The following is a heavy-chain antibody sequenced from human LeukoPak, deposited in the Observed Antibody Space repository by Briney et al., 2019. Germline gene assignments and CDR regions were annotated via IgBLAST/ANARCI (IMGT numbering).Heavy chain of an antibody. V-gene: IGHV4-59*01. CDR3: ARDGYYDSSGHSEFDY. CDR1: GGSISSYY. D-gene: IGHD3-22*01. J-gene: IGHJ4*02. CDR2: IYYSGST. Sequence: SETLSLTCTVSGGSISSYYWSWIRQPPGKGQERIGYIYYSGSTNYNPSLKSRVTISVDTSKNQFSLKLSSVTAADTAVYYCARDGYYDSSGHSEFDYWGQGTLVTVSS.